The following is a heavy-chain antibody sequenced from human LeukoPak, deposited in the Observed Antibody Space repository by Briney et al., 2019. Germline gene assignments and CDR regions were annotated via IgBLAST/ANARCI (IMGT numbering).Heavy chain of an antibody. CDR1: GFTFSSYS. D-gene: IGHD6-13*01. CDR2: ISSSSSYI. J-gene: IGHJ4*02. Sequence: GGSLRLSCAASGFTFSSYSMNWVRPAPGKGLEWVSSISSSSSYIYYADSVKGRFTISRDNAKNSLYLQMNSLRAEDTAVYYCARVRSSWYYFDYWGQGTLVTVSS. CDR3: ARVRSSWYYFDY. V-gene: IGHV3-21*01.